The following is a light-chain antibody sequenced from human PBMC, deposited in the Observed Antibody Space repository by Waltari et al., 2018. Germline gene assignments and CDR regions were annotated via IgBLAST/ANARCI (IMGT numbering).Light chain of an antibody. J-gene: IGLJ1*01. CDR1: SSNIGAGYD. Sequence: QSVLTQPPSVSGAPGQRVTISCTGSSSNIGAGYDLHWYQQLPVTAPKVLIYGDSNRPSGVPDRISGSKSGTSASLVITGLQTEDEADYYCQSYDSSLSGYVFGTGTKVTVL. V-gene: IGLV1-40*01. CDR3: QSYDSSLSGYV. CDR2: GDS.